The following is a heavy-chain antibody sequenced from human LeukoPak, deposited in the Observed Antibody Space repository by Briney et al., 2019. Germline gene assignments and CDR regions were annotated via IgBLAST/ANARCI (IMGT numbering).Heavy chain of an antibody. V-gene: IGHV3-7*01. CDR3: VRDGGVSGYDLLDY. Sequence: GGSLRLSCAASGFIFSSHWMTWVRQAPGKGLEFVASIKQGGSEKYYADSVKGRFTVSRDNAKNSLSLQMNSLRAEDTAVYYCVRDGGVSGYDLLDYWGQGTLVTVSS. D-gene: IGHD5-12*01. CDR2: IKQGGSEK. CDR1: GFIFSSHW. J-gene: IGHJ4*02.